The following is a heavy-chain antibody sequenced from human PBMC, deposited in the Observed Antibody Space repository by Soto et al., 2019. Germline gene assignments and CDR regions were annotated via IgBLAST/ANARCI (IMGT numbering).Heavy chain of an antibody. CDR2: IYYSGST. CDR1: GGSISSYY. J-gene: IGHJ5*02. CDR3: ARRDFWSGYYTGWFDP. D-gene: IGHD3-3*01. Sequence: SETLSLTCTVSGGSISSYYWSWIRQPPGKGLEWIGYIYYSGSTNYNPSLKSRVTISVDTSKNQFSLKLSSVTAADTAVYYCARRDFWSGYYTGWFDPWGQGTLVTVSS. V-gene: IGHV4-59*01.